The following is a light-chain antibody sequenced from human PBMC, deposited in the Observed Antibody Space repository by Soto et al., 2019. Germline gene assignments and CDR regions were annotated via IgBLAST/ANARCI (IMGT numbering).Light chain of an antibody. CDR1: QSVSSSY. CDR3: QQYGSSPWT. J-gene: IGKJ1*01. Sequence: ENFLTQSPGTLSLSPGERATLPCRASQSVSSSYLAWYQQKPGQAPRPLIYGASSRAIGIPDRFSGSGSGTDFTLTISRLEPEDFAVYYCQQYGSSPWTFGQGTKVDIK. CDR2: GAS. V-gene: IGKV3-20*01.